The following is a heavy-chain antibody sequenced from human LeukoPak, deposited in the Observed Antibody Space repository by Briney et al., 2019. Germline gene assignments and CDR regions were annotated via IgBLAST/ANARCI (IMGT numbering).Heavy chain of an antibody. D-gene: IGHD6-25*01. Sequence: GGSLRLSCAASGVTFSDYYMSWIRQAPGKGLEWVSYISSSGSTIYYADSVKGRFTISRDNAKNSLYLQMNSLRAEDTAVYYCARDLRSGVTGDAFDIWGQGTMVTVSS. CDR2: ISSSGSTI. V-gene: IGHV3-11*04. CDR1: GVTFSDYY. J-gene: IGHJ3*02. CDR3: ARDLRSGVTGDAFDI.